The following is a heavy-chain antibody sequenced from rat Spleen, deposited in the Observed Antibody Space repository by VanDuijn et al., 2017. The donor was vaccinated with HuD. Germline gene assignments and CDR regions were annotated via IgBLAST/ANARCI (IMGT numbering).Heavy chain of an antibody. V-gene: IGHV5-17*01. J-gene: IGHJ2*01. Sequence: EVQLVESDGGLVQPGRSLKLSCAASGFTFSDYAMAWVRQAPKKGLAWVATIIYDGSSTYYRVPVKGRFTISRDNAKSTLYLQMDSLRSEDTATYYCASQTGSGYYFDYWGQGVMVTVSS. CDR1: GFTFSDYA. CDR2: IIYDGSST. D-gene: IGHD5-1*01. CDR3: ASQTGSGYYFDY.